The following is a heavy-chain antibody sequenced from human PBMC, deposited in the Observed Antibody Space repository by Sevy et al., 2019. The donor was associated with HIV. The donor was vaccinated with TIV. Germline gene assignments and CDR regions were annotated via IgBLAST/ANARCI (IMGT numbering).Heavy chain of an antibody. Sequence: GGSLRLSCAASVFTFSSHGMHWVRQAPGKGLEWVAVMSYDGSYKSYGDSVKGRFTISRDDFKNTLYLQMNSLRPEDTAMYYCARDSGYSINWYPAYWGQGTLVTVSS. V-gene: IGHV3-30*03. D-gene: IGHD6-13*01. J-gene: IGHJ4*02. CDR1: VFTFSSHG. CDR3: ARDSGYSINWYPAY. CDR2: MSYDGSYK.